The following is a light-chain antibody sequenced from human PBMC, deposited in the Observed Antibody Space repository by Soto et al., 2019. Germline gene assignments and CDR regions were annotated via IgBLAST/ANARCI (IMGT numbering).Light chain of an antibody. J-gene: IGLJ3*02. CDR2: EVT. Sequence: QSALTQPASVSGSLGQSITISCTGTSGDIGIYNFVSWFQQHPGKAPKLIIYEVTSRPSGISDRFSGSKSGNTASLTISWLQAEDEADYYCTSYTSSSTWVFGGGTKLTVL. CDR3: TSYTSSSTWV. V-gene: IGLV2-14*01. CDR1: SGDIGIYNF.